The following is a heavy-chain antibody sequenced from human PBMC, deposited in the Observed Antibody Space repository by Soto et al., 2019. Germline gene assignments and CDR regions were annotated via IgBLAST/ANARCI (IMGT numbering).Heavy chain of an antibody. V-gene: IGHV4-34*01. J-gene: IGHJ4*02. D-gene: IGHD6-6*01. Sequence: QVLLQQWGAGLLKPSETLSLTCAVYGGSFSAYYWSWIRQPPGKGLEWIGEINHSGSTNYNPSLKRRVTISVDASKNQFSLKLSSVTAADTAVYYCAKTSRFEYWGQGTLVTVSS. CDR2: INHSGST. CDR1: GGSFSAYY. CDR3: AKTSRFEY.